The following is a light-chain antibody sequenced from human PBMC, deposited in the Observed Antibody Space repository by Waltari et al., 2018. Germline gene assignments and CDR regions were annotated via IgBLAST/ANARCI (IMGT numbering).Light chain of an antibody. CDR3: QSYDSSLRGWV. J-gene: IGLJ3*02. Sequence: QSVLAQPPSVSAAPGQRVAISCTGRSSNLGASYDVNWYQQLPGTAPKLLIYGTFNRPSGVPDRFSGSKSGASASLAITGLQGGDEADYYCQSYDSSLRGWVFGGGTKLTVL. V-gene: IGLV1-40*01. CDR1: SSNLGASYD. CDR2: GTF.